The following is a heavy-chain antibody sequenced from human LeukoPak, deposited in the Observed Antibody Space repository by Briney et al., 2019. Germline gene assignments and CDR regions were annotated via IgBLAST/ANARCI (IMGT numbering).Heavy chain of an antibody. CDR3: ARDLQTQSENY. Sequence: ASETLSLTCTVSGGSVSSSSYYWGWIRQPPGKGLEWFGEIYHSGSTNYNPSLKSRVTMSVDKSKNQFSLKLSSVTAADTAVYYCARDLQTQSENYWGQGTLVIVSS. V-gene: IGHV4-39*07. CDR2: IYHSGST. CDR1: GGSVSSSSYY. J-gene: IGHJ4*02.